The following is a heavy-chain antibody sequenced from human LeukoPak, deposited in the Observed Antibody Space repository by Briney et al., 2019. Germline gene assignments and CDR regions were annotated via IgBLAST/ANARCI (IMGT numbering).Heavy chain of an antibody. Sequence: GGSLRLSCAASGFTFDDYAMHWVRQAPGKGLEWVSGISWNSGSIGYADSVKGRFTISRDNAKNSLYLQMNSLRAEDTALYCCAKGSQQLVSDYFDYWGQGTLVTVSS. CDR1: GFTFDDYA. CDR3: AKGSQQLVSDYFDY. J-gene: IGHJ4*02. CDR2: ISWNSGSI. D-gene: IGHD6-6*01. V-gene: IGHV3-9*01.